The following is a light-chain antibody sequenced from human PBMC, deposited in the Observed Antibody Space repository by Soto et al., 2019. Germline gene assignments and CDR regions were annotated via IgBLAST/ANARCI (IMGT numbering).Light chain of an antibody. CDR1: QSISIW. CDR3: QQYHSYTPLT. CDR2: DVS. J-gene: IGKJ4*01. V-gene: IGKV1-5*01. Sequence: DIQMTQSPSMLSASVGDSVTNTWRASQSISIWLAWYQQKPGKAPKLLIFDVSTLESGVPSRFSGSRSGTEFTLTISSLQPDDFATYFCQQYHSYTPLTFGGGTKVDIK.